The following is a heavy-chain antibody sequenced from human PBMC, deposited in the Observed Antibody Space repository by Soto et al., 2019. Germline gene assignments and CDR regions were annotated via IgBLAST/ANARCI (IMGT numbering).Heavy chain of an antibody. CDR1: GGSISSYF. CDR2: IYYSGST. V-gene: IGHV4-59*05. D-gene: IGHD3-3*01. J-gene: IGHJ4*02. CDR3: ARLGGINYDFWSGYEYFDY. Sequence: PWETLSLTCNVSGGSISSYFWSWIRQPPGKGLEWIGSIYYSGSTYYNPSLKSRVTISVDTSKNQFSLKLSSVTAADTAVYYCARLGGINYDFWSGYEYFDYWGQGTLVTVSS.